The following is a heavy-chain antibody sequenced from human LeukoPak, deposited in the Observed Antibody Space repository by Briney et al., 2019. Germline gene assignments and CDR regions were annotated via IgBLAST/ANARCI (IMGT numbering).Heavy chain of an antibody. Sequence: GGSLRLSCAASGFTVSSNYMSWVRRAPGKGLEWVSVISGSGGSTYYADSVQGRFTISGDNPKNTLYLQMNSLRAEDTAVYYCAKLVYSSGWRDYWGQGTLVTVSS. D-gene: IGHD6-19*01. CDR1: GFTVSSNY. CDR3: AKLVYSSGWRDY. CDR2: ISGSGGST. V-gene: IGHV3-23*01. J-gene: IGHJ4*02.